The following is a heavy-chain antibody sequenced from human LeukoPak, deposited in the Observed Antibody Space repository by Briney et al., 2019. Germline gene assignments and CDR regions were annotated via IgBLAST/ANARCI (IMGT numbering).Heavy chain of an antibody. J-gene: IGHJ4*02. V-gene: IGHV6-1*01. CDR3: ARDRSFGYGSHFDY. Sequence: SQTLSLTCAISGDSVSSNSAAWNWLRQSPSSGLEWLGRTFYRSKWNNDYAVSVEGRITINPDTSKNHFYLQLNSVTPEDTAVYYCARDRSFGYGSHFDYWGQGTLVTVSS. D-gene: IGHD5-18*01. CDR1: GDSVSSNSAA. CDR2: TFYRSKWNN.